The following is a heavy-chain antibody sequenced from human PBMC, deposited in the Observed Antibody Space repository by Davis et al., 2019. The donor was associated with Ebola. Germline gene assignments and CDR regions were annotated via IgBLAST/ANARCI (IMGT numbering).Heavy chain of an antibody. V-gene: IGHV4-39*07. J-gene: IGHJ4*02. CDR3: ARGDSYGYSLHTDFDY. CDR2: INHSGST. D-gene: IGHD5-18*01. CDR1: GGSISSSNYY. Sequence: PSETLSLTCTVSGGSISSSNYYWSWIRQPPGKGLEWIGKINHSGSTIYNPSLKSRVTISVDTSKNQFSLKLSSVTAADTAVYYCARGDSYGYSLHTDFDYWGQGTLVTVSS.